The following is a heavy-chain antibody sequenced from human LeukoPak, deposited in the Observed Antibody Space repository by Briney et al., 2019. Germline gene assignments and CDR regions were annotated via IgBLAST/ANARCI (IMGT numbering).Heavy chain of an antibody. CDR2: IYTSGST. J-gene: IGHJ4*02. D-gene: IGHD3-22*01. CDR1: GGSISSYY. Sequence: SETLSLTCTVSGGSISSYYWSWIRQPAGKGLEWIGRIYTSGSTNYNPSLKSRVTMSVDTSKNQFSLKLSSVTAADTAVYYCARGDPRYYYDSSGYYIGYWGQGTLVTASS. CDR3: ARGDPRYYYDSSGYYIGY. V-gene: IGHV4-4*07.